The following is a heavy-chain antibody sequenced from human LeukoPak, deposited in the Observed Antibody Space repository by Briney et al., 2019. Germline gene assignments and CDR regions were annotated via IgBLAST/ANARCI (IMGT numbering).Heavy chain of an antibody. V-gene: IGHV4-30-2*01. CDR1: GGSISSGGYS. CDR2: IYHSGST. D-gene: IGHD3-10*01. Sequence: SETLSLTCAVSGGSISSGGYSWSWIRQPPGKGLEWIGYIYHSGSTYYNPSLKSRVTISVDRSKNQSSLKLSSVTAADTAVYYCARDGSGSYSFDYWGQGTLVTVSS. CDR3: ARDGSGSYSFDY. J-gene: IGHJ4*02.